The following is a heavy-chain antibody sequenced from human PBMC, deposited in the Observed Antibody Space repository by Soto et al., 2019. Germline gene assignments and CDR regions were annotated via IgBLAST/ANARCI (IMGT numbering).Heavy chain of an antibody. D-gene: IGHD5-12*01. J-gene: IGHJ6*02. Sequence: PGGSLRLSCAASGFTFSSYWMHWVRQAPGKGLVWVSRINSDGSSTSYADSVKGRFTISRDNAKNTLYLQMNSLRAEDTAVYYCARGVYSGYDSTRPSWDYYYYGMDVWGQGTTVTVSS. CDR2: INSDGSST. CDR3: ARGVYSGYDSTRPSWDYYYYGMDV. CDR1: GFTFSSYW. V-gene: IGHV3-74*01.